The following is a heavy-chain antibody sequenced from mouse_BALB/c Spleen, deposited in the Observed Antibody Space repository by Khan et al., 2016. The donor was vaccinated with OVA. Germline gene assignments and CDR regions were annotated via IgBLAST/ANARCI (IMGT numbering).Heavy chain of an antibody. CDR1: GYSFTSYY. CDR2: IDPFSGGT. V-gene: IGHV1S135*01. Sequence: VQLKQSGPELMKPGASVKISCKASGYSFTSYYIHWVMQSHGTSLEWIGYIDPFSGGTTYNQKFKGKATLTVDKSSSTAYTHLTNLTSEDSAVYYCTRHGYVAWVSYWGQGTLVTVSA. CDR3: TRHGYVAWVSY. J-gene: IGHJ3*01. D-gene: IGHD2-2*01.